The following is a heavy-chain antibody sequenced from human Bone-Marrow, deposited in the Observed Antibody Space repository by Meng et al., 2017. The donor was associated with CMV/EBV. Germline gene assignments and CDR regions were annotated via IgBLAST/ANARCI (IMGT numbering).Heavy chain of an antibody. CDR1: GGSVSSGSHY. Sequence: GSLRLSCTVSGGSVSSGSHYWSWIRQPPGKGLEWIGYIYYSGATNYNPSLKSRIAMSVDTSKNQFSLKLSSVTAADTAVYYCARTFDFWSGFSEWFFDLWGRGTRVTGSS. D-gene: IGHD3-3*01. V-gene: IGHV4-61*01. J-gene: IGHJ2*01. CDR3: ARTFDFWSGFSEWFFDL. CDR2: IYYSGAT.